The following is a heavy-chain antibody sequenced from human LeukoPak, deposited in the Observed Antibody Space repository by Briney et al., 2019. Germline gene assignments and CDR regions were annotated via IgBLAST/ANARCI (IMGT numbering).Heavy chain of an antibody. J-gene: IGHJ3*02. CDR2: ISGSGGST. Sequence: RPGGSLRLSCAASGFTFSSYAMSWVRQAPGKGLEWVSAISGSGGSTYYADSVKGRFTTSRDNSKNTLYLQMNSLRAEDTAVYYCARAKGETDAFDIWGQGTMVTVSS. CDR1: GFTFSSYA. V-gene: IGHV3-23*01. CDR3: ARAKGETDAFDI.